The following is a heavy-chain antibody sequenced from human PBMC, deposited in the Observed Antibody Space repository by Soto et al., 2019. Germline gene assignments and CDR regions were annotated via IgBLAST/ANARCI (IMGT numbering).Heavy chain of an antibody. CDR3: VRDAAGEPGVYDYVWGSYRYTIDY. J-gene: IGHJ4*02. D-gene: IGHD3-16*02. V-gene: IGHV1-18*01. CDR1: GYTFTSYG. CDR2: ISAYNGNT. Sequence: ASVKVSCKASGYTFTSYGISWVRQAPGQGLEWMGWISAYNGNTNYAQKLQGRVTMTTDTSTSTAYMELRSLRSDDTAVYYCVRDAAGEPGVYDYVWGSYRYTIDYWGQGTLVTVSS.